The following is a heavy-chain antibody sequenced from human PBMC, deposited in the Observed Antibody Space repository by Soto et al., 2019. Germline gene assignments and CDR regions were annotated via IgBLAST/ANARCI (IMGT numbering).Heavy chain of an antibody. Sequence: GESLKISCKGSGYSFSDYWLGWVRQMPGKGLELMGIIYPGDSNIRYSPSFQGQVTISADKSSKTAYLQWNSLKASDTGMYYCARLYVVGSPWGFAPWGQGTRVTVSS. V-gene: IGHV5-51*01. CDR3: ARLYVVGSPWGFAP. CDR1: GYSFSDYW. D-gene: IGHD2-21*01. J-gene: IGHJ5*02. CDR2: IYPGDSNI.